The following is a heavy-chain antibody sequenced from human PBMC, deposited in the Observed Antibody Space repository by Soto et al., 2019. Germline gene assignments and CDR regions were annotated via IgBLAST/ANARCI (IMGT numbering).Heavy chain of an antibody. D-gene: IGHD6-13*01. CDR1: GGTFSSYA. CDR2: IIPIFATA. CDR3: ARSNAAAGARCFFDF. Sequence: QVQLVQSGAEVKKPGSSVKVSCKASGGTFSSYAITWVRQAPGQGLEWMGGIIPIFATANYAQKFQGRVTITADKSTTTAYMELSSLRSEDTALYYCARSNAAAGARCFFDFWGQGTLVTVSS. J-gene: IGHJ4*02. V-gene: IGHV1-69*06.